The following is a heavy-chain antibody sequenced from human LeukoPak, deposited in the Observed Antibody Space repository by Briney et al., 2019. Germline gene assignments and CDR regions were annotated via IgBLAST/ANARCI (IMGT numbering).Heavy chain of an antibody. CDR3: AKDSTIYYDSSGYYPYYYGMDV. CDR2: IRYDGSNK. CDR1: GFTFSSYG. Sequence: GGSLRLSCAASGFTFSSYGMHWVRQAPGKGLEWVAFIRYDGSNKYYADSVKGRSTISRDNSKNTLYLQMNSLRAEDTAVYYYAKDSTIYYDSSGYYPYYYGMDVWGQGTTVTVSS. J-gene: IGHJ6*02. D-gene: IGHD3-22*01. V-gene: IGHV3-30*02.